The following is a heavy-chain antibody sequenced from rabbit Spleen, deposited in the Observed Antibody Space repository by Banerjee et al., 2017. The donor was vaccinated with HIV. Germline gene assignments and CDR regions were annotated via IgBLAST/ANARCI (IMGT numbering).Heavy chain of an antibody. CDR2: INTITGKT. V-gene: IGHV1S45*01. CDR1: GFSFTNKDV. Sequence: QEQLEESGGGLVKPEGSLTLTCTASGFSFTNKDVMCWVRQAPGKGLEWIGCINTITGKTVYATWAKGRFTISRASSTTVFLQMTSLTAADTATYFCARGEYFTVGFSSFAIYLDLWGPGTLVTVS. J-gene: IGHJ4*01. CDR3: ARGEYFTVGFSSFAIYLDL. D-gene: IGHD7-1*01.